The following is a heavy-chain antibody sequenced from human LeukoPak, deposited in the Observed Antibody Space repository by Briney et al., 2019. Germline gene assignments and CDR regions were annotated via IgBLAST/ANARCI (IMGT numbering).Heavy chain of an antibody. D-gene: IGHD3-10*01. V-gene: IGHV3-74*01. CDR1: GFTFSSYW. J-gene: IGHJ4*02. Sequence: GGSLRLSCGASGFTFSSYWMHWVRQAPGKGLVWISRINSDGSTTSYADSVKGRFTISRDNAKHTLYLQMNSLRAEDTAVYYCARGNYYGQDYWGQGTLVTVSS. CDR2: INSDGSTT. CDR3: ARGNYYGQDY.